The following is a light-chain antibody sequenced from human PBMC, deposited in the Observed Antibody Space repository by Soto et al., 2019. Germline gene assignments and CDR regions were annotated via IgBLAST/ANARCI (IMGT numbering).Light chain of an antibody. Sequence: EIVLTQSPGTLSLSLGERATLSCRASQSISSTSLAWYQQKPGQAPRLLIYGASTRATGIPDRFSGSESGTDFTLTISRLEPEDFVVYYCQQYGNSQFTFGQGTRLEIK. CDR1: QSISSTS. V-gene: IGKV3-20*01. J-gene: IGKJ5*01. CDR3: QQYGNSQFT. CDR2: GAS.